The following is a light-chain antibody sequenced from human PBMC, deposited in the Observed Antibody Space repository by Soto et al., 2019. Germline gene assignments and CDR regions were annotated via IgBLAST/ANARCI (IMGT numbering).Light chain of an antibody. J-gene: IGKJ5*01. CDR2: GAS. CDR3: QQYGSSIT. V-gene: IGKV3-20*01. Sequence: EIVLTQSPATLSLSPGERATLSCRASQSVSSNLAWYQQNPGPAPRLIIYGASTRATGIPARFSGSGSGTDFTLTINRLEPEDFAVYYCQQYGSSITFGQGTRLEI. CDR1: QSVSSN.